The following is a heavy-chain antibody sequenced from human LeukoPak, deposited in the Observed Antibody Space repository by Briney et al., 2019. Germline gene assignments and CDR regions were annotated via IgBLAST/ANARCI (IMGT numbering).Heavy chain of an antibody. Sequence: GGSLRLSCAASGFPLSSYSINWFRQAPGKGLEWVAYISARGSNIYYVDSVKGRFTVSRDNPKSSLFLQMNSPRAEDTAVYYCARVKGSYFNYWGQGALVTVSS. CDR2: ISARGSNI. CDR3: ARVKGSYFNY. D-gene: IGHD2-15*01. V-gene: IGHV3-48*01. J-gene: IGHJ4*02. CDR1: GFPLSSYS.